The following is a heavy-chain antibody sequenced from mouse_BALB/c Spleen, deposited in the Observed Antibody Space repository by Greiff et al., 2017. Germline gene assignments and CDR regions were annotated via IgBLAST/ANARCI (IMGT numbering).Heavy chain of an antibody. CDR1: GFTFSSYT. CDR3: TRDLRYRYGGFDY. V-gene: IGHV5-6-4*01. D-gene: IGHD2-14*01. CDR2: ISSGGSYT. J-gene: IGHJ2*01. Sequence: DVQLVESGGGLVKPGGSLKLSCAASGFTFSSYTMSWVRQTPEKRLEWVATISSGGSYTYYPDSVKGRFTISRDNAKNTLYLQMSSLKSEDTAMYYCTRDLRYRYGGFDYWGQGTTLTVSS.